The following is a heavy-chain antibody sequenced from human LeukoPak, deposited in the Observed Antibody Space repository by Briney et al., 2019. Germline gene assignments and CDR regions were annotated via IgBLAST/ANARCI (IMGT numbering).Heavy chain of an antibody. J-gene: IGHJ4*02. CDR1: GFTFISYW. D-gene: IGHD4-17*01. Sequence: GGSLRLSCAASGFTFISYWMSWVRQAPGKGLEWVANIKQDGSEKYYVDSVKGRFTISRDNAKNSLYLQMHSLRAEDTAVYYCARAYGDYEYYFDYWGQGTLVTVSS. V-gene: IGHV3-7*01. CDR3: ARAYGDYEYYFDY. CDR2: IKQDGSEK.